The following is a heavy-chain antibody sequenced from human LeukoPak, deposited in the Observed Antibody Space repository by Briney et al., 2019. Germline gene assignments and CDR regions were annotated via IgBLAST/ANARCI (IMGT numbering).Heavy chain of an antibody. CDR3: ARDLVGAFDY. J-gene: IGHJ4*02. CDR2: ISSSSSYI. CDR1: GFIFSGYG. D-gene: IGHD1-26*01. Sequence: GGSLRLSCGASGFIFSGYGMHWVRQAPGKGPEWVSSISSSSSYIYYADSVKGRFTISRDNAKNSLYLQMNSLRAEDTAAYCCARDLVGAFDYWGQGTLVTVSS. V-gene: IGHV3-21*01.